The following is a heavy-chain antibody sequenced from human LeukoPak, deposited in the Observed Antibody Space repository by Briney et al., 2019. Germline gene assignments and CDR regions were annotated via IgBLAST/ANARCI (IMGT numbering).Heavy chain of an antibody. CDR2: IYTSGST. J-gene: IGHJ4*02. V-gene: IGHV4-61*02. CDR1: GGSISSGSYY. Sequence: KPSQTLSLTCTVSGGSISSGSYYWSWIRQPAGKGLEWIGRIYTSGSTNYNPSLKSRVTISVDTSKNQFSLKLSSVTAADTAVYYCARRGYSSRGGLTDYWGQGTLVTVSS. CDR3: ARRGYSSRGGLTDY. D-gene: IGHD6-13*01.